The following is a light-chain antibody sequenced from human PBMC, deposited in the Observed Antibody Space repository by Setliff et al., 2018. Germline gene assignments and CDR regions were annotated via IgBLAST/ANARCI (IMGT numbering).Light chain of an antibody. CDR1: SSNIGKRIF. CDR3: GTWDSSLSRYV. J-gene: IGLJ1*01. CDR2: DNY. V-gene: IGLV1-51*01. Sequence: QSVLTQPPSVSAAAGQKVTVSCSGSSSNIGKRIFVAWYQQLPGAAPKLLIYDNYKRPSEIPDRFSGSYSGTTATLDITGLQTGDEADYYCGTWDSSLSRYVFGSGTKSPS.